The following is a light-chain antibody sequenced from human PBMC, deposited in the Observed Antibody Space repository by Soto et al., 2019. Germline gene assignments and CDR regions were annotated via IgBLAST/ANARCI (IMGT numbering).Light chain of an antibody. Sequence: DIQMTQSPSTLSGSVGDRVTITCRASQTISSWLAWYQQKPGKAPKLLIYKASTLKSGVPSRFSGSGSGTEFTLTISSLQPDDFATYYSQDYNSYSEAFGQGTKVELK. CDR1: QTISSW. V-gene: IGKV1-5*03. J-gene: IGKJ1*01. CDR3: QDYNSYSEA. CDR2: KAS.